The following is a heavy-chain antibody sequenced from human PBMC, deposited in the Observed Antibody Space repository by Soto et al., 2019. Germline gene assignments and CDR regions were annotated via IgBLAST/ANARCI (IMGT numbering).Heavy chain of an antibody. Sequence: QVQLQESGPGLVKPSETLSLTCTVSGGSISSYYWSWIRQPAGKGLEWIGRIYTSGSTNYNPSLKSRVTMSVDTSKNQFSLRLSSVTAADTAVYYCATQWELPTADWFDPWGQGTLVTVSS. D-gene: IGHD1-26*01. CDR3: ATQWELPTADWFDP. V-gene: IGHV4-4*07. CDR2: IYTSGST. CDR1: GGSISSYY. J-gene: IGHJ5*02.